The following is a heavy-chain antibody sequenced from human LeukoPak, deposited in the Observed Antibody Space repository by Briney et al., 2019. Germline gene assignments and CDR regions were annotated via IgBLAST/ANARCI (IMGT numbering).Heavy chain of an antibody. CDR2: IKQDGSDK. CDR1: GFTFSTYA. V-gene: IGHV3-7*04. CDR3: ARGRKFYDY. Sequence: GESLRLSCAASGFTFSTYAMSWVRQAPGKGLEWVANIKQDGSDKDYVDSVKGRFTISRDNAKNSLYLQMNSLRAEDTAVFHCARGRKFYDYWGQGTLVSVSS. D-gene: IGHD1-14*01. J-gene: IGHJ4*02.